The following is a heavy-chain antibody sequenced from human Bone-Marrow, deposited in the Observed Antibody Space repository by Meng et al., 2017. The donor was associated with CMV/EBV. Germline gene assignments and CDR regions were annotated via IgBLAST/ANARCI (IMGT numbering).Heavy chain of an antibody. CDR3: ARYRSLSYSSSFEFDY. CDR1: GYTFTGYY. V-gene: IGHV1-2*02. CDR2: INPNSGGT. J-gene: IGHJ4*02. D-gene: IGHD6-13*01. Sequence: ASVKVSCKASGYTFTGYYMHWVRQAPGQGLEWMGWINPNSGGTNYAQKFQGRVTMTRDTSISTAYMELSRLRSDDTAVYYCARYRSLSYSSSFEFDYWGQGTLVTVSS.